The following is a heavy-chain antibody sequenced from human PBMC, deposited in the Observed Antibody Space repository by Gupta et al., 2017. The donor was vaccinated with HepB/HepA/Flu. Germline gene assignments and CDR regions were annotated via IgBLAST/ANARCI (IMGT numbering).Heavy chain of an antibody. V-gene: IGHV3-48*02. CDR3: ARGSGYYYDSSGYSRFDY. J-gene: IGHJ4*02. D-gene: IGHD3-22*01. CDR2: ISSSSSTI. Sequence: EVQLVESGGGLVQPGGSLSLSCAASGFTFSRYSMNWVRPAPGKGLEWVSYISSSSSTIYYADSVKGRFTISRDNAKNSLYLQMNSLRDEDTAVYYCARGSGYYYDSSGYSRFDYWGQGTLVTVSS. CDR1: GFTFSRYS.